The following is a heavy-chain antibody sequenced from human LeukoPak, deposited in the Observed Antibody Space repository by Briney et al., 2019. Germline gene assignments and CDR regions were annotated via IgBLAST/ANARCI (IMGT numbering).Heavy chain of an antibody. CDR2: IYYSGST. J-gene: IGHJ5*02. V-gene: IGHV4-59*01. CDR3: ARGPYSSMEVWFDP. D-gene: IGHD6-13*01. Sequence: PSETLSLTCAVYGGSFSHYYWSWIRQPPGKGLEWIGYIYYSGSTNYNPSLKSRVTISVDTSRNQFSLKLSSVTAADTAVYYCARGPYSSMEVWFDPWGQGTLVTVSS. CDR1: GGSFSHYY.